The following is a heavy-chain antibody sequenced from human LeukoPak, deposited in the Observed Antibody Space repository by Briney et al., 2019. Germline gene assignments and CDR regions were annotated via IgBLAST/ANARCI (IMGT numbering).Heavy chain of an antibody. J-gene: IGHJ4*02. V-gene: IGHV3-30-3*01. CDR3: ATDIVVVVAATAWDY. CDR1: GFTFSSYA. D-gene: IGHD2-15*01. CDR2: ISYDGSNK. Sequence: GGSLRLSCAASGFTFSSYAMHWVRQAPGKGPEWVAVISYDGSNKYYADSVKGRFTISRDNSKNTLYLQMNSLRAEDTAVYYCATDIVVVVAATAWDYWGQGTLVTVSS.